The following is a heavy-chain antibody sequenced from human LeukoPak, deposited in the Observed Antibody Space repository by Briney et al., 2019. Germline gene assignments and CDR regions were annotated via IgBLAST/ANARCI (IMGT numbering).Heavy chain of an antibody. CDR1: GYSFTDYY. D-gene: IGHD1-26*01. CDR3: ARDNSVGDNAWWFDP. J-gene: IGHJ5*02. V-gene: IGHV1-46*01. Sequence: GASVTVSCKASGYSFTDYYMHWVRQAPGQGLEWMGLINPTGGSTGYAQKFQGRVTMTRDMSTSTDYMELSSLRSEDTAIYYCARDNSVGDNAWWFDPWGQGTLVTVSS. CDR2: INPTGGST.